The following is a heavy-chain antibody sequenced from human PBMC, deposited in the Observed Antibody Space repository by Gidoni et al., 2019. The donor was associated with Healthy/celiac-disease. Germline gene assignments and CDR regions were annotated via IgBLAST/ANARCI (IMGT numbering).Heavy chain of an antibody. CDR1: GYTFPTYG. V-gene: IGHV1-18*01. CDR3: ARDRVTYCGGDCQSGGFDP. CDR2: ISAYNGNT. D-gene: IGHD2-21*02. Sequence: QVQLVQSGAEVTKPGASVKVSCKASGYTFPTYGISWVRQAPGQGLEWMGWISAYNGNTNYAQKLQGRVTMTTDTSTSTAYMELRSLRSDDTAVYYCARDRVTYCGGDCQSGGFDPWGQGTLVTVSS. J-gene: IGHJ5*02.